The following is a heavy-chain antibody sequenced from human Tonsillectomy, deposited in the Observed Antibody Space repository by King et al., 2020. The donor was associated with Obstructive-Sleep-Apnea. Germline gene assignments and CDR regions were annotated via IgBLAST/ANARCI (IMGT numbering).Heavy chain of an antibody. CDR2: IIPILGIA. CDR1: GGTFSSYA. V-gene: IGHV1-69*04. D-gene: IGHD3-9*01. CDR3: ASDILTPNYYYYGMDV. Sequence: QLVKSGAEVKKPGSSVKVSCKASGGTFSSYAISWVRQAPGQGLEWMGRIIPILGIANYAQKFQGRVTITADKSTSTAYMELSSLRSEDTAVYYCASDILTPNYYYYGMDVWGQGTTVTVSS. J-gene: IGHJ6*02.